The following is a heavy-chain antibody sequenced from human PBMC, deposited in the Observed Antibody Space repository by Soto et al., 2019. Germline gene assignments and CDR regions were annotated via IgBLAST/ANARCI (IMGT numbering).Heavy chain of an antibody. CDR3: ARTLVPAAPYYYYYGMDV. CDR1: GGTFSSYA. V-gene: IGHV1-69*13. Sequence: GASVKVSCKASGGTFSSYAISWVRQAPGQGLEWMGGIIPIFGTANYAQKFQGRVTITADESTSTAYMELSSLRSEDTAVYYCARTLVPAAPYYYYYGMDVWGQGTTLTVSS. J-gene: IGHJ6*02. CDR2: IIPIFGTA. D-gene: IGHD2-2*01.